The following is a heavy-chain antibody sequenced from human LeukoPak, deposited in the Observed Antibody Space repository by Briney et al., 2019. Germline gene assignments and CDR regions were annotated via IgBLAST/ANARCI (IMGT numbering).Heavy chain of an antibody. V-gene: IGHV1-18*01. CDR1: GYTFTSYG. Sequence: ASVKVSCKASGYTFTSYGISWVRQAPGQGLEWMGWISAYNGNTNYAQKLQGRVTMTTDTSTSTAYMELRSLRSDDTAVYYCARFMITFGGVIVRYYFDYWGQGTLVTVSS. J-gene: IGHJ4*02. CDR2: ISAYNGNT. D-gene: IGHD3-16*02. CDR3: ARFMITFGGVIVRYYFDY.